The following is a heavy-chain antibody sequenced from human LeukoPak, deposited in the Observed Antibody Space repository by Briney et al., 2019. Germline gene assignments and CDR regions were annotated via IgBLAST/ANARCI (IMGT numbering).Heavy chain of an antibody. D-gene: IGHD2-8*01. V-gene: IGHV1-24*01. CDR1: GYTLTELS. CDR3: ATTKPGSYYYYGMDV. CDR2: FDPEDGET. J-gene: IGHJ6*02. Sequence: ASVKVSCKVSGYTLTELSMHWVRQAPGKGLEWMGCFDPEDGETIYAQKFQGRVTMTEDTSTDTAYMELSSLRSEDTAVYYCATTKPGSYYYYGMDVWGQGTTVTVSS.